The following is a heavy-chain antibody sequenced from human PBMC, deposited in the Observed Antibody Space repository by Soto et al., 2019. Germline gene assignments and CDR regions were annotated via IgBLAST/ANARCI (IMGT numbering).Heavy chain of an antibody. CDR3: AKDYLSARYCTNGVCYTKDY. J-gene: IGHJ4*02. Sequence: QVQLVESGGGVVQPGRSLRLSCAASGFTFSSYGMHWVRQAPGKGLEWVAVISYDGSNKYYADSVKGRFTISRDNSKNTLYLQMNSLRAEDTAVYYCAKDYLSARYCTNGVCYTKDYWCQGTLVTVSS. D-gene: IGHD2-8*01. V-gene: IGHV3-30*18. CDR2: ISYDGSNK. CDR1: GFTFSSYG.